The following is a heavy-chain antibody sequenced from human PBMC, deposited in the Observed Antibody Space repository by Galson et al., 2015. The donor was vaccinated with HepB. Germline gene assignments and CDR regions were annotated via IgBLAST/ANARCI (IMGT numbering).Heavy chain of an antibody. J-gene: IGHJ4*02. Sequence: SLRLSCAGSGFNSSIFWMSWVRQTPGEGLEWVANINQRGSETYYVDPVRGRFTISRDNTRNSLYLQMDSLRGDDTAVYYCVRSSGGYFDSWGLGALVTVSS. CDR3: VRSSGGYFDS. V-gene: IGHV3-7*01. D-gene: IGHD6-6*01. CDR1: GFNSSIFW. CDR2: INQRGSET.